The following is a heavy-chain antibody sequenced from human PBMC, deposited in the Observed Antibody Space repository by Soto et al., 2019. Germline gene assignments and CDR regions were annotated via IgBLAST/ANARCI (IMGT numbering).Heavy chain of an antibody. CDR2: ILHDASNE. CDR3: ARDDDYADNGFDY. V-gene: IGHV3-33*01. J-gene: IGHJ4*02. Sequence: QVQLVESGGGVVQPGRSLRLSCAASGFTFSNYGMRWVRQAPGKGLEWVAVILHDASNEYYADSVKGRFTISRDNSKNPLDLQKNSLRAEDTAVYYCARDDDYADNGFDYWGQGTLVTVSS. D-gene: IGHD4-17*01. CDR1: GFTFSNYG.